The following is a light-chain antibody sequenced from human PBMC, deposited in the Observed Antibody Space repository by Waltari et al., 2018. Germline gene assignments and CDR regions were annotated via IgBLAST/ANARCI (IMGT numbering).Light chain of an antibody. V-gene: IGKV3-11*01. Sequence: IVLTPSPATLSFSPADSATLSCRASQCVISYLAWYQQKPGPAPSLLIYDTSNRATAIPARFSGSGSGTDFTLTISSLAPGDFAVYYCQQRNNWPITFGQGTRLEIK. CDR2: DTS. CDR1: QCVISY. J-gene: IGKJ5*01. CDR3: QQRNNWPIT.